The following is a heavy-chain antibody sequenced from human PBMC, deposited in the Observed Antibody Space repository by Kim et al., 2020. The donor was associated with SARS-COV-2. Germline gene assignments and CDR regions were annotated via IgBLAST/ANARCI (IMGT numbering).Heavy chain of an antibody. D-gene: IGHD2-2*01. Sequence: GGSLRLSCAASGFTFSSYGMHWVRQAPGKGLEWVAVIWYDGSNKYYADSVKGRFIISRDNSKNTLYLQMNSLRAEDTAVYYCARDLTPSRDIVVVPAVTGLDYWGQGTLVTVSS. V-gene: IGHV3-33*01. CDR1: GFTFSSYG. J-gene: IGHJ4*02. CDR2: IWYDGSNK. CDR3: ARDLTPSRDIVVVPAVTGLDY.